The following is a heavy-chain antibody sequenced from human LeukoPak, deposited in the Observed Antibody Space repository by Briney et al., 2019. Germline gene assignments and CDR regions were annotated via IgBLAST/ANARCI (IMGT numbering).Heavy chain of an antibody. CDR1: GFTFSSYA. CDR3: ARDVTSADVPGFFDY. D-gene: IGHD2-2*01. Sequence: GGSLRLSCAASGFTFSSYAMHWVRQAPGKGLEWVAVISYDGSNKYYADSVKGRFTISRDNSKNTLYLQMNSLRAEDTAVYYCARDVTSADVPGFFDYWGQGTLVTVSS. CDR2: ISYDGSNK. J-gene: IGHJ4*02. V-gene: IGHV3-30-3*01.